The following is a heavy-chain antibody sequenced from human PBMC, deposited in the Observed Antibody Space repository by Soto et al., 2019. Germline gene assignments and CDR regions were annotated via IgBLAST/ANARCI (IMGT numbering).Heavy chain of an antibody. D-gene: IGHD5-18*01. Sequence: QVQLQESGPGLVKPSETLSLTCTVSGGSISSYYWSWIRQPPGKGLEWIGYIYYSGSTKYNPSLKGRFTISVDTSKNQFSLKLNSVPAADTAVYYCARGRGDTAMAWYYWGQGTLVTVSS. V-gene: IGHV4-59*01. J-gene: IGHJ4*02. CDR2: IYYSGST. CDR3: ARGRGDTAMAWYY. CDR1: GGSISSYY.